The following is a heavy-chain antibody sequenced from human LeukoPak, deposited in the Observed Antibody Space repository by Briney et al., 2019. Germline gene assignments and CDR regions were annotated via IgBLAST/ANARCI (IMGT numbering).Heavy chain of an antibody. CDR1: GYTFTGYY. D-gene: IGHD2-2*01. J-gene: IGHJ6*03. Sequence: ASVKVSCKASGYTFTGYYMHWVRQAPGQGLEWMGWINPNSGGTNYAQKFQGRVTMTRDTSISTAYMELSRLRSDDTAVYYCARHIVVVPAAMNDDYYYYYMDVWGKGTTVTVSS. CDR2: INPNSGGT. V-gene: IGHV1-2*02. CDR3: ARHIVVVPAAMNDDYYYYYMDV.